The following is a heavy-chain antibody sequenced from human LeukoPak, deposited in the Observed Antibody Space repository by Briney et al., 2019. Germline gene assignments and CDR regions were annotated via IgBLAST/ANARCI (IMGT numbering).Heavy chain of an antibody. J-gene: IGHJ4*02. Sequence: SETLSLTCAVYGGSFSGYYWSWIRQPPGKGLEWTGEINHSGSTNYNPSLKSRVTISVDTSKNQFSLKLSSVTAADTAVYYCARGVGFCDYWGQGTLVTVSS. CDR2: INHSGST. CDR1: GGSFSGYY. D-gene: IGHD1-26*01. CDR3: ARGVGFCDY. V-gene: IGHV4-34*01.